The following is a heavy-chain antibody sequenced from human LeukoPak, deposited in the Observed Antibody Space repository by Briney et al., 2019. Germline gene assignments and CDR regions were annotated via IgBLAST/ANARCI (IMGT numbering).Heavy chain of an antibody. J-gene: IGHJ4*02. D-gene: IGHD3-10*01. Sequence: GGSLRLSCVDSGFTFTNAWMSWVRQAPGKGLEWIGRIKSKTDGETTNYAEPVRGRFTISRDDSKSAVYLQMNSLKIEDTAVYYCTTDLGTYYHGSQRLIPIDYWGQGTLVTVSS. V-gene: IGHV3-15*01. CDR3: TTDLGTYYHGSQRLIPIDY. CDR1: GFTFTNAW. CDR2: IKSKTDGETT.